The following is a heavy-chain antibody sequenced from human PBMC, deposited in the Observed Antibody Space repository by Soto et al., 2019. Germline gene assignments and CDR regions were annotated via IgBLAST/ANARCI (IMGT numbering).Heavy chain of an antibody. J-gene: IGHJ4*02. Sequence: SETLSLTCTVSGGSIRSGGYYWSWIRQHPGKGLEWIGYIYYSGSTYYNPSLKSRVTISVDTSKNQFSLKLSSVTAADTAVYYCARVDAATISYFDYWGQGTLVTVSS. CDR3: ARVDAATISYFDY. D-gene: IGHD5-12*01. CDR1: GGSIRSGGYY. CDR2: IYYSGST. V-gene: IGHV4-31*03.